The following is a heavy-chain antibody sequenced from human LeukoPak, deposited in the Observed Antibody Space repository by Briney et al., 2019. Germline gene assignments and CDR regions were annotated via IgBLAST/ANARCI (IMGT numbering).Heavy chain of an antibody. CDR2: IYYSGST. V-gene: IGHV4-59*01. Sequence: PSETLSLTCTVSGGSISSYYWSWIRQPPGKGLEWIGYIYYSGSTNYNPSLRSRVTISVDTSKNQFSLKLSSVTAADTAVYYCARSGGLRRPFDYWGQGTLVTVSS. J-gene: IGHJ4*02. CDR3: ARSGGLRRPFDY. D-gene: IGHD5-18*01. CDR1: GGSISSYY.